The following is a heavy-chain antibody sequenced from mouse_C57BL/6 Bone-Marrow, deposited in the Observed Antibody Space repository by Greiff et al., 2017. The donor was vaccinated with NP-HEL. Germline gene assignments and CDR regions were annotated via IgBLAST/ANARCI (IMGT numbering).Heavy chain of an antibody. CDR1: GYTFTSYW. V-gene: IGHV1-64*01. J-gene: IGHJ3*01. CDR2: IHPNSGST. CDR3: ARLYYYGSSYGFAY. Sequence: QVQLQQPGAELVKPGASVKLSCKASGYTFTSYWMHWVKQRPGQGLEWIGMIHPNSGSTNYNEKFKSKATLTVDKSSSTAYMQLSSLTSEDSAVYYCARLYYYGSSYGFAYWGQGTLVTVSA. D-gene: IGHD1-1*01.